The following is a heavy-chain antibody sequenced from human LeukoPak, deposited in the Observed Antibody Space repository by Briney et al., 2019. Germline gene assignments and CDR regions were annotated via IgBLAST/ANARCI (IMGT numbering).Heavy chain of an antibody. J-gene: IGHJ6*02. CDR3: ARDGGSGSYYVYGMDV. Sequence: ASVKVSCKASGYTFIGYYMHWVRQAPGQGLEWMGWINPNSGGTNYAQKFQGWVTMTRDTSISTAYMELSRLRSDDTAVYYCARDGGSGSYYVYGMDVWGQGTTVTVSS. D-gene: IGHD3-10*01. V-gene: IGHV1-2*04. CDR2: INPNSGGT. CDR1: GYTFIGYY.